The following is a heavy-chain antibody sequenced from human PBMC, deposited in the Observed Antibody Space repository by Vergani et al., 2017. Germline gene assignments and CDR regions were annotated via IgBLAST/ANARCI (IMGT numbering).Heavy chain of an antibody. D-gene: IGHD3-3*01. CDR3: AKNALRFLEWVANWFDP. J-gene: IGHJ5*02. Sequence: EVQLLESGGGLVQPGGSLRLSCAASGFTFSSYAMSWVRQAPGKGLEWVSAISGSGGSTYYADSVKGRFTISRDNSKNTLYLQMNSLRAEDTAVYYCAKNALRFLEWVANWFDPWGQGTLVTVSS. V-gene: IGHV3-23*01. CDR2: ISGSGGST. CDR1: GFTFSSYA.